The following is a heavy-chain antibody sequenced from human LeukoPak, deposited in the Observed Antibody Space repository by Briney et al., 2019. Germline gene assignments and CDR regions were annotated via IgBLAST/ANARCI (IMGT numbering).Heavy chain of an antibody. V-gene: IGHV3-30*03. J-gene: IGHJ4*02. CDR2: ITYDGYYK. CDR3: TRDLSPVVRASPMGY. Sequence: GTSLRLSCAASGFTFTSYGMHWVRQAPGKGLEWVALITYDGYYKYYSDSVKGRFTISSDTSKNTLYLQMNSLRAEDTAVYYCTRDLSPVVRASPMGYWGQGTLVTVSS. CDR1: GFTFTSYG. D-gene: IGHD3-10*01.